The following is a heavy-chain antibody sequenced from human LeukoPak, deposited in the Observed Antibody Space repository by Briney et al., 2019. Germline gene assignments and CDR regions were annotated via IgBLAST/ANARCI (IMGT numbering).Heavy chain of an antibody. V-gene: IGHV3-23*01. CDR3: AKSHTTGTTTESSDY. J-gene: IGHJ4*02. Sequence: GGSLRLSCAASGFTFSSYVMSWVRQAPGKGLEWVSAISGSGGSRYYADSVKGRFTISRDNSKNTLYLQMNSLRAEDTAVYYCAKSHTTGTTTESSDYWGQGTLVTVSA. D-gene: IGHD1/OR15-1a*01. CDR2: ISGSGGSR. CDR1: GFTFSSYV.